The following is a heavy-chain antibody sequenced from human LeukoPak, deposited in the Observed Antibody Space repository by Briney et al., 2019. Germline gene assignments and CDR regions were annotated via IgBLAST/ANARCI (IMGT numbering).Heavy chain of an antibody. D-gene: IGHD2-2*01. V-gene: IGHV3-23*01. CDR1: GFTFSSYA. J-gene: IGHJ3*02. CDR2: ISGSGGST. Sequence: GGSLRLSCAASGFTFSSYAMSWVRQAPGKGLEWASAISGSGGSTYYADSVKGRFTISRDNSKNTLYLQMNSLRAEDTAVYYCAKSVVPAAIDPDAFDIWGQGTMVTVSS. CDR3: AKSVVPAAIDPDAFDI.